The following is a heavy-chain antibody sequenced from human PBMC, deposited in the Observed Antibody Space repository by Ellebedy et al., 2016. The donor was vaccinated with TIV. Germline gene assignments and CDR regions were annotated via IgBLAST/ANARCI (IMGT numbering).Heavy chain of an antibody. D-gene: IGHD6-13*01. CDR1: GYTFTSYG. CDR3: ARDPNSSSWYRDYYYGMDV. J-gene: IGHJ6*02. V-gene: IGHV1-18*01. CDR2: ISAYNGNT. Sequence: ASVKVSCKASGYTFTSYGISWVRQAPGQGLEWMGWISAYNGNTNYAQKLQGRVTMTTDTSTSTAYMELRSLRSEDTAVYYCARDPNSSSWYRDYYYGMDVWGQGTTVTVSS.